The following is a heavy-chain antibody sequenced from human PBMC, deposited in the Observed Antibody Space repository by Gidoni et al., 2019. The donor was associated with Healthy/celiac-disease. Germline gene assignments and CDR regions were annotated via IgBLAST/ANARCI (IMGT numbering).Heavy chain of an antibody. D-gene: IGHD3-10*01. CDR2: ISAYNGNT. CDR3: ARASRGSGSYYPHLAELGYYYGMDV. Sequence: QVQLVQSGPEVKKPGASVQVSCTASGYTVTSYGLSWVRPHPGQGLGWMGWISAYNGNTNDAQKLQGRVTMTTDTSTSTAYMELRSLRSDDTAVYYCARASRGSGSYYPHLAELGYYYGMDVWGQGTTVTVSS. V-gene: IGHV1-18*01. CDR1: GYTVTSYG. J-gene: IGHJ6*02.